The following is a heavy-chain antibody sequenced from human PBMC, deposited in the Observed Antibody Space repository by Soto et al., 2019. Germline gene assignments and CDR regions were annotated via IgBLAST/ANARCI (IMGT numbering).Heavy chain of an antibody. V-gene: IGHV1-18*01. CDR3: ARVSIAARPTKTNDY. D-gene: IGHD6-6*01. CDR2: ISAYNGNT. Sequence: QVQLVQSGAEVKKPGASVKVSCKASGYTFTSYGISWVRQAPGRGLEWMGWISAYNGNTNYAQKLQGRVTMTTDTSTSTAYMELRSLRSDDTAVYYCARVSIAARPTKTNDYWGQGTLVTVSS. J-gene: IGHJ4*02. CDR1: GYTFTSYG.